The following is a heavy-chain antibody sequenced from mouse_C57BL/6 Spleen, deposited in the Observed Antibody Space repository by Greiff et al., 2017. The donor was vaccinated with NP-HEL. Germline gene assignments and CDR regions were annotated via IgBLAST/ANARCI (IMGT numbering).Heavy chain of an antibody. Sequence: VQLQQPGAELVKPGASVKMSCKASGYTFTSYWITWVKQRPGQGLEWIGDIYPGSGSTNYNEKFKSKATLTVDTSSSTAYMQLSSLTSEDSAVYYCARGYYGNYRGYYYAMDYWGQGTSVTVSS. J-gene: IGHJ4*01. CDR1: GYTFTSYW. V-gene: IGHV1-55*01. D-gene: IGHD2-1*01. CDR3: ARGYYGNYRGYYYAMDY. CDR2: IYPGSGST.